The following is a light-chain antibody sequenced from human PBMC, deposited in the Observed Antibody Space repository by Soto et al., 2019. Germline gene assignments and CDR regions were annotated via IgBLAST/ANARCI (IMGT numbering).Light chain of an antibody. CDR1: SSNIGAGYD. Sequence: QSVLTQPPSVSGAPGQRDTISCTGSSSNIGAGYDVHWYQQLPGTAPKLLIYGDNNRPSEVPDRFSGSKSGTSASLAITGLQAEDEADYYCQSYDSSLSAWVFGGGTKLTVL. V-gene: IGLV1-40*01. CDR3: QSYDSSLSAWV. CDR2: GDN. J-gene: IGLJ3*02.